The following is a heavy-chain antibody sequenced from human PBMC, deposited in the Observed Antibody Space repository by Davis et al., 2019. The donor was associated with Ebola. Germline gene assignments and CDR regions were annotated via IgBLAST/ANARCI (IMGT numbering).Heavy chain of an antibody. CDR2: IRYDGSNK. V-gene: IGHV3-30*02. CDR1: GFTFSSYG. CDR3: AKDSFRNSAAGTSVDY. J-gene: IGHJ4*02. Sequence: PGGSLRLSCAASGFTFSSYGMHWVRQAPGKGLEWVAFIRYDGSNKYYADSVKGRFTISRDNSKNTLYLQMNSLRAEDTAVYYCAKDSFRNSAAGTSVDYWGQGTLVTVSS. D-gene: IGHD6-13*01.